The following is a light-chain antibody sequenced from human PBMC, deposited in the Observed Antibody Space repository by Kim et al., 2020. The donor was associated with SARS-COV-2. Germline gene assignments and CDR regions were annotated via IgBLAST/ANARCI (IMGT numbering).Light chain of an antibody. J-gene: IGLJ1*01. V-gene: IGLV2-23*02. CDR1: SIDVGSYNL. CDR2: EVS. CDR3: CSYAGSSTFA. Sequence: GQSITISCTGTSIDVGSYNLVSWYQQHPGKAPKLMIYEVSKRPSGVSNRFSGSKSGNTASLTISGLQAEDEADYYCCSYAGSSTFAFGTGTKVTVL.